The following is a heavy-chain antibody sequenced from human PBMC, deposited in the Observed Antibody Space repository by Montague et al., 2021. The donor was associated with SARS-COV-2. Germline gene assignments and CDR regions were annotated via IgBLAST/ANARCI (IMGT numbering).Heavy chain of an antibody. D-gene: IGHD4-11*01. Sequence: SETLSLTCAVYGEPFSGFFWSWIRQPPGKGLEWIAEINDRGVTNYNYNPSLGSRVTISADTSKNQFSLKLRSVTAAGTAVYYCARWDPQTLTVISLRGKSANDYWGQGTLVTVSS. CDR3: ARWDPQTLTVISLRGKSANDY. J-gene: IGHJ4*02. CDR2: INDRGVTNY. V-gene: IGHV4-34*01. CDR1: GEPFSGFF.